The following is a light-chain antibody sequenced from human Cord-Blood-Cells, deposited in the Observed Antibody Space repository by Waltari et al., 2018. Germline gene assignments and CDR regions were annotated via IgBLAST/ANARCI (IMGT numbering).Light chain of an antibody. V-gene: IGLV2-14*01. CDR1: SSEVGGYNY. J-gene: IGLJ1*01. CDR3: SSYTSSSTLNYV. Sequence: QSALPQPASVSGSPGQSITISCTGTSSEVGGYNYVSCYQQHPGKAPKLMIYDVSNRPSGVSNRFSGSKSGNTASLTISGLQAEDEADYYCSSYTSSSTLNYVFGTGTKVTVL. CDR2: DVS.